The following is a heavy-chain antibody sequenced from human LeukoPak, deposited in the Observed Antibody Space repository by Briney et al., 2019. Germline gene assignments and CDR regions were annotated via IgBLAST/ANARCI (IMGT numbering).Heavy chain of an antibody. CDR2: ISSSSSYI. Sequence: GGSLRLSCAASGFTFSSYSMNWVRQAPGKGLEWVSSISSSSSYIYYADSVKGRFTISRHNAKNSLYLQMNSLRAEDTAVYYCAREGVHDYGDYEESGYWGQGTLVTVSS. CDR1: GFTFSSYS. V-gene: IGHV3-21*01. D-gene: IGHD4-17*01. CDR3: AREGVHDYGDYEESGY. J-gene: IGHJ4*02.